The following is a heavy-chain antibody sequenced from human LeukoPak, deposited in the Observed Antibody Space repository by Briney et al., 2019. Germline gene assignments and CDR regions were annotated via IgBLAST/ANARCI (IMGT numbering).Heavy chain of an antibody. J-gene: IGHJ4*02. CDR2: IYYSGST. CDR1: GGSISSSSYY. V-gene: IGHV4-39*07. Sequence: SETLSLTCTVSGGSISSSSYYWGWIRQPPGKGLEWIGSIYYSGSTYYNPSLKSRVTIPVDTSKNQFSLKLSSVTAADTAVYYCARTSSWTKTLDYWGQGTLVTVSS. D-gene: IGHD6-13*01. CDR3: ARTSSWTKTLDY.